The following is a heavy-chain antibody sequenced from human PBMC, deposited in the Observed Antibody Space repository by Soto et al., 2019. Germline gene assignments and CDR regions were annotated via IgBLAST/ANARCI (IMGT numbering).Heavy chain of an antibody. CDR2: INPNSGAT. D-gene: IGHD2-2*02. CDR1: GYTFTDYY. CDR3: ATEQGGYMVSGMDV. Sequence: QVQLVQSRAEVRKPGASVNVSCKASGYTFTDYYIYWLRQAPGHGLEWMGWINPNSGATNYAHNFQGRVTMTRDTSIRAAYMELSRLSSDDTAVYYCATEQGGYMVSGMDVWGQGTTVTVSS. V-gene: IGHV1-2*02. J-gene: IGHJ6*02.